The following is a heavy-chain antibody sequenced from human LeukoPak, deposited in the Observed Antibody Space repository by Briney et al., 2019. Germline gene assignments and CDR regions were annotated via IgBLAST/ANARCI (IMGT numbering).Heavy chain of an antibody. CDR3: ARTNYFDY. CDR2: IWYDGSNK. CDR1: GFTFSSYG. Sequence: PGGSLRLSCAASGFTFSSYGMHWVRQAPVKALEWVAVIWYDGSNKYYADAVKGRFTISRDNSKNTLYLQMNSLRADDTAVYYCARTNYFDYWGQGTLVTVSS. V-gene: IGHV3-33*01. J-gene: IGHJ4*02.